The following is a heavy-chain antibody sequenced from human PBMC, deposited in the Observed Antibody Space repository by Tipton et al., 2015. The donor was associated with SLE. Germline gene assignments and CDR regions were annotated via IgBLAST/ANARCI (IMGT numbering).Heavy chain of an antibody. V-gene: IGHV1-2*02. CDR3: ARGLEWLDY. CDR1: GYTFTSYG. D-gene: IGHD3-3*01. CDR2: INPNSGGT. J-gene: IGHJ4*02. Sequence: QSGPEVKKPGASVKVSCKASGYTFTSYGISWVRQAPGQGLEWMGWINPNSGGTNYAQKFQGRVTMTRDTSISTAYMELSRLRSDDTAVYYCARGLEWLDYWGQGTLVTVSS.